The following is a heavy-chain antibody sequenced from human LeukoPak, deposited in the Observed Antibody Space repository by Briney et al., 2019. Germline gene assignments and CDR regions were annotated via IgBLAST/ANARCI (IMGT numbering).Heavy chain of an antibody. CDR1: RCSIRSGSYY. D-gene: IGHD4-17*01. Sequence: SEALSLTCTVPRCSIRSGSYYWRWIRQPAGKGLEWIGRIYTSGSPKYNPSLKRPVTISLDTSKNQFSLKLSSVTAADTAVYYCANSIDFDYGDYYFGCWGQGALVTISS. V-gene: IGHV4-61*02. CDR3: ANSIDFDYGDYYFGC. CDR2: IYTSGSP. J-gene: IGHJ4*02.